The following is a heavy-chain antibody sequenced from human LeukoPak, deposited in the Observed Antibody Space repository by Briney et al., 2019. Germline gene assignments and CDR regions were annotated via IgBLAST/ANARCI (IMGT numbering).Heavy chain of an antibody. D-gene: IGHD3-10*01. CDR3: ARGVREVNWFDP. J-gene: IGHJ5*02. CDR2: TYYSGST. Sequence: SETLSLTCTVSGGSISSYYWSWIRQPPGKGLEWIGYTYYSGSTNYNPSLKSRVTISADSSKNQFSLNLSSLTAADTAVYYCARGVREVNWFDPWGQGTLVTVSS. V-gene: IGHV4-59*08. CDR1: GGSISSYY.